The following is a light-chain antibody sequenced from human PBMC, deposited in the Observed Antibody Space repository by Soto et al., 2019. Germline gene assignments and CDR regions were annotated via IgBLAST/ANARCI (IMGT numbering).Light chain of an antibody. CDR1: QGISTF. CDR2: AAS. Sequence: DMPLTQSPSSLSASVGDRVTITCRASQGISTFLAWYQQKPGKVPKILISAASTLQSGVPTRFSGRESETDFTITITSLQHEDVATYYRQKYNSVITFGQGTRLEIK. CDR3: QKYNSVIT. V-gene: IGKV1-27*01. J-gene: IGKJ5*01.